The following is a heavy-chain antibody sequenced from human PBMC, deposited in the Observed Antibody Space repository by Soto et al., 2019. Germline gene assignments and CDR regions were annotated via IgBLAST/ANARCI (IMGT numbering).Heavy chain of an antibody. V-gene: IGHV4-4*07. D-gene: IGHD2-21*02. CDR3: ERDQGVVVTADNWFDP. J-gene: IGHJ5*02. CDR1: GGSITDYS. CDR2: IFSSGST. Sequence: SETLSLTCTVSGGSITDYSWVWIRQPAGKGLEWIGRIFSSGSTNYNPSLKGRITMSLGTSKNQFSLKLNSATATDTAVYFCERDQGVVVTADNWFDPWGQGILVTVSS.